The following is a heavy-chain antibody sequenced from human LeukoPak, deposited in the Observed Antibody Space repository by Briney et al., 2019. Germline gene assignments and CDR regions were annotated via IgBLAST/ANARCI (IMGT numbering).Heavy chain of an antibody. V-gene: IGHV3-21*01. J-gene: IGHJ4*02. CDR3: ARDPRDGYDFDY. CDR1: GFTFSSYS. Sequence: PGGSLRLSCAASGFTFSSYSMNWVRQAPGKGLVWVSSISSSSSYIYYADSVKGRFTISRDNAKNSLYLQMNSLRAEDTAVYYCARDPRDGYDFDYWGQGTLVTVSS. D-gene: IGHD5-24*01. CDR2: ISSSSSYI.